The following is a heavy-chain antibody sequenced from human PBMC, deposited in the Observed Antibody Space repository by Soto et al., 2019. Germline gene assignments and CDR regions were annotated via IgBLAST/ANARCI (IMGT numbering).Heavy chain of an antibody. V-gene: IGHV1-69*01. CDR1: GGTFSSYA. J-gene: IGHJ4*02. CDR3: ARALYYYDSSGYYRPYYFDY. Sequence: QVQLVQSGAEVKKPGSSVKVSCKASGGTFSSYAISWVRQAPGQGLEWMGGIIPIFGTANYAQKFQGRVTITADESTSTAYMELSSLRSEDTAVYYCARALYYYDSSGYYRPYYFDYWGQGTLVTVSS. CDR2: IIPIFGTA. D-gene: IGHD3-22*01.